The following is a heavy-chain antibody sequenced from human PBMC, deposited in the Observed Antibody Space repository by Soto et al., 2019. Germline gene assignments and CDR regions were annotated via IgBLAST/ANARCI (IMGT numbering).Heavy chain of an antibody. D-gene: IGHD2-15*01. J-gene: IGHJ4*02. V-gene: IGHV3-30-3*01. CDR3: ASPIPGSGGRGYTP. CDR2: ISYDGSNK. Sequence: QVQLVESGGGVVQPGRSLRLSCAASGFTFSSYVMHWVRQAPGKGLEWVAGISYDGSNKYYADSVKGRFTISRDNSKNTMYLQMNSLRADDTAAYYGASPIPGSGGRGYTPGGQGTLVTVS. CDR1: GFTFSSYV.